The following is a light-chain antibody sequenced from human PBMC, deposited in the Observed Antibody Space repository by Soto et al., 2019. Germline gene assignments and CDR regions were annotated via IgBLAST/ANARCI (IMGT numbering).Light chain of an antibody. Sequence: SELTKPASGYGVHGESISISSNGTSSDVGGYNYVSWYQQHPGKAPKLMIYDVSHRPSGVSDRFSGSKSGNTTSLTISGLQAEDEADYYCISYTRSSTYVFGTGTKVTVL. J-gene: IGLJ1*01. CDR3: ISYTRSSTYV. V-gene: IGLV2-14*01. CDR2: DVS. CDR1: SSDVGGYNY.